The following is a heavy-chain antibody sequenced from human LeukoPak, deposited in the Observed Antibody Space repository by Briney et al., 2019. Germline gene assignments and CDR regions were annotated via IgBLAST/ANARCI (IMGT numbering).Heavy chain of an antibody. J-gene: IGHJ4*02. V-gene: IGHV3-48*01. D-gene: IGHD2-2*01. CDR3: ARRTVYCSSTSCSN. CDR1: GFTFSSYS. Sequence: GGSLRLSCAASGFTFSSYSMNWVRQAPGKGLEWVSYISSSSSTIYYADSVKGRFTISRDNAKNSLYLQMNSLRAEDTAVYYCARRTVYCSSTSCSNWGQGTLLTVSS. CDR2: ISSSSSTI.